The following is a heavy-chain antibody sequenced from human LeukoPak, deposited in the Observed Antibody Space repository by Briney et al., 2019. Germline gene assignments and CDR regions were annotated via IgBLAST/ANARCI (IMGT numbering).Heavy chain of an antibody. V-gene: IGHV1-46*01. CDR1: GYTFTSNY. CDR3: ARGDV. Sequence: ASVKVSCKAFGYTFTSNYMHWVRQAPGQGPEWMGVISPSGGSTTYAQKFQGRVTLTRDMSTSTDYLELSSLRSEDTAVYYCARGDVWGKGTTVTVSS. J-gene: IGHJ6*04. CDR2: ISPSGGST.